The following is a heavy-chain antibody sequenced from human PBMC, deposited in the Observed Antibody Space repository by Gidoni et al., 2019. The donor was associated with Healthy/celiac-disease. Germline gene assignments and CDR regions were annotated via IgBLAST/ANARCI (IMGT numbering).Heavy chain of an antibody. CDR3: ARGPVLLWVPRGNWFDP. CDR1: GGSFSGYY. D-gene: IGHD1-1*01. J-gene: IGHJ5*02. Sequence: QVQLQQWGAGLLKPSETLSLTCAVYGGSFSGYYWSWIRQPPGKGLEWIGEINHSGSTNYNPSLKSRVTISVDTSKNQFSLKLSSVTAADTAVYYCARGPVLLWVPRGNWFDPWGQGTLVTVSS. V-gene: IGHV4-34*01. CDR2: INHSGST.